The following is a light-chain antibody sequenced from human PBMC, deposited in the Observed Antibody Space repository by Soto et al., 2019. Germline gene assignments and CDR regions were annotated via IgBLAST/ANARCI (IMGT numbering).Light chain of an antibody. V-gene: IGKV3-20*01. CDR2: GAS. Sequence: EIVLTQYPGTLSLSPGESATLSCRASQSVSSSYLSWYQQKPGQAPRLLMYGASSRATGIPDRFSGSGSGTGFTLTISRLEPEDFAVYYCQQYGSSPWTFGQGTKVEIK. CDR3: QQYGSSPWT. J-gene: IGKJ1*01. CDR1: QSVSSSY.